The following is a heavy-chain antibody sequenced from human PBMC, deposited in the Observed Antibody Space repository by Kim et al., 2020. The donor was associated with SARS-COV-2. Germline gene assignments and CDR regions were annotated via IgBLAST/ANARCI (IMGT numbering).Heavy chain of an antibody. CDR3: ARVWSGYSFGIDH. Sequence: SETLSLTCTVSGGSISSYYWSWIRQPPGKGLEWIGYIYYSGSTNYNPSLKSRVTISVDMSKNQFSLKLSSVTAADTAIYYCARVWSGYSFGIDHWGQGTLVTVSS. CDR1: GGSISSYY. J-gene: IGHJ4*02. V-gene: IGHV4-59*13. CDR2: IYYSGST. D-gene: IGHD3-3*01.